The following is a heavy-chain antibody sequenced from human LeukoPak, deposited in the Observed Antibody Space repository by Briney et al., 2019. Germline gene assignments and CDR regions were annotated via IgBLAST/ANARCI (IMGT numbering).Heavy chain of an antibody. V-gene: IGHV1-2*02. CDR1: GYTFTGYY. D-gene: IGHD2-15*01. CDR2: INPHSGGT. CDR3: ARSGVVAAPFDL. J-gene: IGHJ2*01. Sequence: ASVKVSCKASGYTFTGYYMHWVRQAPGQGLEWMGWINPHSGGTNYAQKFQGRVTMTRDTSINTAYMELSRLRSDDTAVYYCARSGVVAAPFDLWGRGTVVTVSS.